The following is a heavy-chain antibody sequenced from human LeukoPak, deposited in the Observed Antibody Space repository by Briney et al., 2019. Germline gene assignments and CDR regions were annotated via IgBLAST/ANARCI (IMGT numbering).Heavy chain of an antibody. J-gene: IGHJ4*02. CDR1: GGSISSGGYY. CDR2: IYYSGST. Sequence: DPSETLSLTCTVSGGSISSGGYYWTWIRQHPGKGLEWIGYIYYSGSTYYNPSLKSRVTISVDTSKNQFSLKLSSVTAADTAGYCCARGNSSSWSFDYWGQGTLVTVSS. D-gene: IGHD6-13*01. V-gene: IGHV4-31*03. CDR3: ARGNSSSWSFDY.